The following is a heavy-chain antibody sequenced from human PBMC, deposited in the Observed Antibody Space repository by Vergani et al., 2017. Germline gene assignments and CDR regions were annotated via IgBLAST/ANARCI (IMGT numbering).Heavy chain of an antibody. V-gene: IGHV4-59*01. J-gene: IGHJ5*02. CDR3: ARVAATGDWFDP. Sequence: QVQLQESGPGLVKPSETLSLTCTVSGGSISSYYWSWIRQPPGKGLEWIWYIYYSGSTNYNPSLKSRVTISVDTSKNQFSLKLSSVTAADTAVYYCARVAATGDWFDPWGQGTLVTVSS. CDR2: IYYSGST. CDR1: GGSISSYY. D-gene: IGHD2-15*01.